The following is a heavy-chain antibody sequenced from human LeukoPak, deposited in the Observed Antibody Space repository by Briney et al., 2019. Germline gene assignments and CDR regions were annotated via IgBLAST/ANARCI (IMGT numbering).Heavy chain of an antibody. D-gene: IGHD2-21*02. CDR1: GLTFSSYA. CDR3: AKDVGHIVVVTAILDAFDI. J-gene: IGHJ3*02. CDR2: ISGSGGST. V-gene: IGHV3-23*01. Sequence: GGSLRLSCAASGLTFSSYAMSRVRQAPGKGLEWVSAISGSGGSTYYADSVKGRFTISRDNSKNTLYLQMNSLRAEDTAVYYCAKDVGHIVVVTAILDAFDIWGQGTMVTVSS.